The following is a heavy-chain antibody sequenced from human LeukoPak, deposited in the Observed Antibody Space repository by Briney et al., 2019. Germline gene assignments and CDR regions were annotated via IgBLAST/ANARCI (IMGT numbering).Heavy chain of an antibody. D-gene: IGHD6-19*01. V-gene: IGHV3-7*01. CDR3: ARPSSYSSDWGSDH. CDR1: GFTFRNYW. J-gene: IGHJ4*02. CDR2: INEDGSQK. Sequence: GGSPRLSCETSGFTFRNYWMSWVRQAPGKGLEWVANINEDGSQKNYVDSMKGRLTISRDNAKNSVYLQIDSLGVDDTGVYYCARPSSYSSDWGSDHWGRGTLVTVCS.